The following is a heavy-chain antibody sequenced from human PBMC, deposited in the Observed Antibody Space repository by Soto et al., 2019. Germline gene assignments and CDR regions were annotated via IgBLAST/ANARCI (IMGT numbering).Heavy chain of an antibody. CDR3: ARGGGPYRATNRLDY. CDR2: IYYSGST. J-gene: IGHJ4*02. D-gene: IGHD3-16*01. CDR1: GGSISSYY. V-gene: IGHV4-59*01. Sequence: SETLSLTCTVSGGSISSYYWSWIRQPPGKGLEWIGYIYYSGSTNYNPSLKSRVTISVDTSKNQFSLKLSSVTAADTAVYYCARGGGPYRATNRLDYWGQGTLVTVSS.